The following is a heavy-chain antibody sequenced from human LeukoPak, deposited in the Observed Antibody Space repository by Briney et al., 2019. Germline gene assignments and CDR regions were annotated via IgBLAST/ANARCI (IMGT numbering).Heavy chain of an antibody. Sequence: SETLSLTCTVSSGSISTSNYYWGWIRQPPRKGLEWIGSIYYSGSTYYNPSLKSRVTISVDTSKNQFSLKLSSVTAADTAVYYCASGLAYYYDSSGYYRTGLGFDPWGQGTLVTVSS. V-gene: IGHV4-39*07. J-gene: IGHJ5*02. CDR2: IYYSGST. D-gene: IGHD3-22*01. CDR3: ASGLAYYYDSSGYYRTGLGFDP. CDR1: SGSISTSNYY.